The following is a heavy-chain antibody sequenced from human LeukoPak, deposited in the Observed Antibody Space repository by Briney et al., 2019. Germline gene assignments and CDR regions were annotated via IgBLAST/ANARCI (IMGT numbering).Heavy chain of an antibody. CDR2: ISYDGSNK. Sequence: GGSLRLSCAASGFTFSSYAMHWVRQAPGKGLEWVAVISYDGSNKYYADSVKGRFTISRDNSKNTLYLQMNSLRAEDTAVYYCARGPRGSWYHDIYYFDYWGQGTLVTVSS. V-gene: IGHV3-30-3*01. J-gene: IGHJ4*02. D-gene: IGHD6-13*01. CDR3: ARGPRGSWYHDIYYFDY. CDR1: GFTFSSYA.